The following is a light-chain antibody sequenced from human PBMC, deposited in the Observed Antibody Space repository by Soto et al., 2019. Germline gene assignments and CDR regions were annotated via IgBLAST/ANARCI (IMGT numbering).Light chain of an antibody. J-gene: IGLJ2*01. CDR1: SSDVGGYNY. Sequence: QSVLTQPASVSGSPGQSITISCTGTSSDVGGYNYVSWYQQHPGKAPKLMIYEVSNRPSGVSNRFSGSKSGITASLTISGLQAEDEADYYCSSYTSTSTLEFGGGTKLTVL. CDR3: SSYTSTSTLE. CDR2: EVS. V-gene: IGLV2-14*01.